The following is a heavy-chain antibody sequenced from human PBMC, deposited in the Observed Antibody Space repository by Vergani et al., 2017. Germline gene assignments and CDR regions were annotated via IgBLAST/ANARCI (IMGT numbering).Heavy chain of an antibody. Sequence: VQLVESGGGLVQPGGSLRLSCAASGFTFSSYSMNWVRQAPGKGLEWVSYISSSSSTIYYADSVKGRFTISRDNAKNSLYLQMNSLRDEDTAVYYCARNKGYCSGGSCYGIDYWGQGTLVTVSS. J-gene: IGHJ4*02. CDR3: ARNKGYCSGGSCYGIDY. V-gene: IGHV3-48*02. CDR1: GFTFSSYS. CDR2: ISSSSSTI. D-gene: IGHD2-15*01.